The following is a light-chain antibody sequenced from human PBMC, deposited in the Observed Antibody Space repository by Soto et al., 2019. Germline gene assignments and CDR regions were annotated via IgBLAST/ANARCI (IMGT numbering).Light chain of an antibody. CDR1: QSVSSN. CDR3: QQYWT. Sequence: EIVMTQSPATLSVSPGERATLSCRASQSVSSNLAWYQQKPGQPPKLLIYWASTRESGVPDRFSGSGSGTDFTLTISSLQAEDVAVYYCQQYWTCGQGTKGDIK. V-gene: IGKV3-15*01. J-gene: IGKJ1*01. CDR2: WAS.